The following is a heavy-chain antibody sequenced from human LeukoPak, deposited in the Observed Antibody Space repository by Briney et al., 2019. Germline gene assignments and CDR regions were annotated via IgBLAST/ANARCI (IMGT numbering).Heavy chain of an antibody. CDR3: VRTRRLVIDY. J-gene: IGHJ4*02. Sequence: PSQTLSLTCTVSGGSIRSDDYYWNWIRQPPGKGLEWIGYIYYSGSTYYNPSLKSRITMSVGTSKDQFSLKLSSVTAADTAVYYCVRTRRLVIDYWGQGTLVTVSS. CDR2: IYYSGST. D-gene: IGHD1-26*01. V-gene: IGHV4-30-4*08. CDR1: GGSIRSDDYY.